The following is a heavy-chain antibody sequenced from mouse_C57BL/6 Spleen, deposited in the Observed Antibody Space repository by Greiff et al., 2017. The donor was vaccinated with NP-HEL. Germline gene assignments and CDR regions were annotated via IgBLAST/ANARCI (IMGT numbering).Heavy chain of an antibody. CDR3: ARSDGEADY. Sequence: VQLKESGPVLVKPGASVKMSCKASGYTFTDYYMNWVKQSHGKSLEWIGVINPYNGGTSYNQKFKGKATLTVDKSSSTAYMELNSLTSEDSAVYYCARSDGEADYWGQGTTLTVSS. CDR2: INPYNGGT. V-gene: IGHV1-19*01. J-gene: IGHJ2*01. CDR1: GYTFTDYY.